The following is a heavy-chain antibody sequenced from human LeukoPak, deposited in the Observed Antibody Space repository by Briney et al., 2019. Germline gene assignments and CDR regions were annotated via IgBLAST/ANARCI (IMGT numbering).Heavy chain of an antibody. V-gene: IGHV4-39*06. CDR3: ARVEYCSGGTCYSWVFGWFDP. J-gene: IGHJ5*02. Sequence: SETLSFSCTVSGGSISSGYYWGWIRQPPGQGLEWIGSIDYSGSTYYNPSLKSRVTISVDTSKNQFPLKLSSVTAADTAVYYCARVEYCSGGTCYSWVFGWFDPWGQGTLVTVSS. CDR1: GGSISSGYY. CDR2: IDYSGST. D-gene: IGHD2-15*01.